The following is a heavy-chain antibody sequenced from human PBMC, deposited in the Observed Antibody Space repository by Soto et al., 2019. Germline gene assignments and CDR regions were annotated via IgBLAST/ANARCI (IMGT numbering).Heavy chain of an antibody. D-gene: IGHD3-22*01. CDR2: IYHGDSDT. V-gene: IGHV5-51*01. J-gene: IGHJ6*02. CDR1: GYSFTSYW. CDR3: AILDSSGWSHYYDGMDV. Sequence: GESLKISCKGSGYSFTSYWISWVRQMPGKGREWMGRIYHGDSDTTYSPSFQGHVTISADKSISTAYLQWSSLKASDTAMYYCAILDSSGWSHYYDGMDVWGQGTPVTVSS.